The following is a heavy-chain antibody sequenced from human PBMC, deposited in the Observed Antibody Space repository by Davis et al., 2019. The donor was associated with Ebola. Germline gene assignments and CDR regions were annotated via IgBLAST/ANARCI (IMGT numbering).Heavy chain of an antibody. CDR1: GGSFSGYY. CDR3: ARRDLLIQHGMDV. Sequence: MPSETLSLTCAVYGGSFSGYYWSWIRQPPGKGLEWIGEINHSGSTNYNPSLKSRVTISVDTSKNQFSLKLSSVTAADTAVYYCARRDLLIQHGMDVWGQGTTVTVSS. CDR2: INHSGST. D-gene: IGHD2-21*01. J-gene: IGHJ6*02. V-gene: IGHV4-34*01.